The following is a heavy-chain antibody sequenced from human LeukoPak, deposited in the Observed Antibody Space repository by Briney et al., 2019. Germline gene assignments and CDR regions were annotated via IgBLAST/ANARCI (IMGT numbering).Heavy chain of an antibody. CDR1: GFTFSNAW. D-gene: IGHD1-7*01. CDR2: IKSRTDGGTT. V-gene: IGHV3-15*01. CDR3: TTGNYPGSFDY. Sequence: PGGSLRLSCAASGFTFSNAWMSWVRQAPGKGLEWVGRIKSRTDGGTTDYAAPVKGRFTISRDDSKNTLYLQMNSLKTEDTAVYYCTTGNYPGSFDYWGQGTLVTVSS. J-gene: IGHJ4*02.